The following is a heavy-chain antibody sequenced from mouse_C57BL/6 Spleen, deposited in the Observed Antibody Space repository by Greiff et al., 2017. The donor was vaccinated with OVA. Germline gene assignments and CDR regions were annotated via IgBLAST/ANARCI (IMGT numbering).Heavy chain of an antibody. D-gene: IGHD1-1*01. CDR2: INPNNGGT. V-gene: IGHV1-26*01. Sequence: VQLQQSGPELVKPGASVKISCKASGYTFTDYYMNWVKQSHGQSLEWIGDINPNNGGTSYNQKFKGKATLTVDNSSSTAYMELRSLTSEDSAVYYCARSYYGSFYAMDYWGQGTSVTVSS. CDR1: GYTFTDYY. CDR3: ARSYYGSFYAMDY. J-gene: IGHJ4*01.